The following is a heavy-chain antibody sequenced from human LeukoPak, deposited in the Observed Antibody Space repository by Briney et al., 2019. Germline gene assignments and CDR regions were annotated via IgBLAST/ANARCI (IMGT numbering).Heavy chain of an antibody. D-gene: IGHD3-22*01. J-gene: IGHJ4*02. V-gene: IGHV1-2*02. CDR1: GYTFTGYY. Sequence: ASVKVSCKASGYTFTGYYMHWVRQAPGQGLEWMGWINPNSGGTNYAQKFQGGVTMTRDTSISTAYMELSRLRSDDTAVYYCARARYYYDSSGYFPRPVDYWGQGTLVTVSS. CDR2: INPNSGGT. CDR3: ARARYYYDSSGYFPRPVDY.